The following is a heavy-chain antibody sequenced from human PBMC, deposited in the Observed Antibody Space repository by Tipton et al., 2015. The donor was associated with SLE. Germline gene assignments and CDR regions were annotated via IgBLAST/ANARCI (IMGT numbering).Heavy chain of an antibody. CDR1: GGSFSGYY. V-gene: IGHV4-34*01. CDR3: ARLRRFFTTQAHYSDF. D-gene: IGHD3-3*01. Sequence: TLSLTCAVYGGSFSGYYWSWIRQPPGKRLEYIGEIDHRGGTNYNPSLKSRVTMSVDTSKNQFSLKLRSVTAADTAVYYCARLRRFFTTQAHYSDFWGQGTLVTVSS. CDR2: IDHRGGT. J-gene: IGHJ4*02.